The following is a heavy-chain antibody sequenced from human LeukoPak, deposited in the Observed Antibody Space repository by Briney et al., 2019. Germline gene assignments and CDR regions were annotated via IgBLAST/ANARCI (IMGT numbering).Heavy chain of an antibody. CDR1: GYTFTAYH. CDR3: AREAVTRSDFDY. V-gene: IGHV1-2*06. J-gene: IGHJ4*02. CDR2: INPNSGGT. D-gene: IGHD4-11*01. Sequence: ASVKVSCKASGYTFTAYHIHWLRQAPGQGLEWMGRINPNSGGTNYAQKFQGRVTMTRDTSISTAYMELCRLRSDDTAVFYCAREAVTRSDFDYWGQGTLVTVSS.